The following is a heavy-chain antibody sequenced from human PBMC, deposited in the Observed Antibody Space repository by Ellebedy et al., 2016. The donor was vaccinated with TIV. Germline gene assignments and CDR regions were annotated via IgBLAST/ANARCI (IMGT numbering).Heavy chain of an antibody. J-gene: IGHJ3*02. CDR2: INQDGRQK. Sequence: GGSLRLSCAASGFSFSSYWMSWVRQAPGKGLEWVANINQDGRQKYYVDSVKGRFTVSRDNVKNSLYLQVNSLRGEDTAVYYCATDGSYGDYLSPQHAFTIWGQGTLVIVSS. CDR3: ATDGSYGDYLSPQHAFTI. D-gene: IGHD4-17*01. CDR1: GFSFSSYW. V-gene: IGHV3-7*01.